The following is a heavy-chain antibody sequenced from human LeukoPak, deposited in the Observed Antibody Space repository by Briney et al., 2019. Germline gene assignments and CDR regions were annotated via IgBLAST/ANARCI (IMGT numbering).Heavy chain of an antibody. V-gene: IGHV3-23*01. CDR3: AKDSSGYYKPIDC. CDR1: GFTFSGYA. J-gene: IGHJ4*02. CDR2: ICGSVRAT. Sequence: PGGCLRLSCAASGFTFSGYAMNWVRQAPGKGLEWVSAICGSVRATYYADSVKGRFTISRDNSKNTLSLQMSSLRAEDTAVYYCAKDSSGYYKPIDCWGQGTLVTV. D-gene: IGHD3-22*01.